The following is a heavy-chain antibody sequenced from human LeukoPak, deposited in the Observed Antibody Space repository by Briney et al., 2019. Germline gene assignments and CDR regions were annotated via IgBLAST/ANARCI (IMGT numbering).Heavy chain of an antibody. CDR2: INPNSGGT. V-gene: IGHV1-2*02. D-gene: IGHD3-22*01. J-gene: IGHJ3*02. CDR3: ARDITMIVVATGAFDI. Sequence: GASVKVSCKASGYTFTGYYMHWVRQAPGQGLEWMGWINPNSGGTNYAQKFQGRVTMTRDTSISTAYMELSRLRSDDTAAYYCARDITMIVVATGAFDIWGQGTMVTVSS. CDR1: GYTFTGYY.